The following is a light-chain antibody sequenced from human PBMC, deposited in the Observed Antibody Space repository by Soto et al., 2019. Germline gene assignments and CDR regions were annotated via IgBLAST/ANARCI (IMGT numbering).Light chain of an antibody. CDR1: QSVSSN. J-gene: IGKJ5*01. V-gene: IGKV3-15*01. CDR3: QQYNNRPLT. CDR2: GAS. Sequence: EIVMTQSPATLSVSPGERATLSCWASQSVSSNLAWYQQKPGQAPRLLIYGASTRATGIPARFSGSGSGTEFTLPISSLQSEDFAVYYCQQYNNRPLTFGQGTRLEIK.